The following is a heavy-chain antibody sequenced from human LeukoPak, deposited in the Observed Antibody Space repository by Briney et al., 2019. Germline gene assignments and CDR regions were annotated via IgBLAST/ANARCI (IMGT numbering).Heavy chain of an antibody. CDR1: GYTLTELS. J-gene: IGHJ4*02. Sequence: ASVKVSCKVSGYTLTELSMHWVRQAPGKGLEWMGGFDPEDGETIYAQKFQGRVTLTEDTSTDTAYMELSSLRSEDTAVYYCARDVPRIYGSGSYYPYYFDYWGQGTLVTVSS. CDR2: FDPEDGET. V-gene: IGHV1-24*01. CDR3: ARDVPRIYGSGSYYPYYFDY. D-gene: IGHD3-10*01.